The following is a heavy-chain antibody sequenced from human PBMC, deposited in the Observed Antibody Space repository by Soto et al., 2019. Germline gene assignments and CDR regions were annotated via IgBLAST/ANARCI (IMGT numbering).Heavy chain of an antibody. CDR1: GFICSSYD. D-gene: IGHD2-8*02. CDR3: AKATATGGGAFDI. Sequence: HGGSLRLSCAASGFICSSYDMSWVRQDPGKGLEWVSTILVGGSTHYEDSVKGRFTISRDRSKNTVYLQMNSLTAGDTAMYYCAKATATGGGAFDICGQGTMVTVSS. V-gene: IGHV3-23*01. CDR2: ILVGGST. J-gene: IGHJ3*02.